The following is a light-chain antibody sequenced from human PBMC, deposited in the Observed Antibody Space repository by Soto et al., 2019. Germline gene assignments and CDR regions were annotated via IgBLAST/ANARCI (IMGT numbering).Light chain of an antibody. CDR3: QQYNSYSPEWT. V-gene: IGKV1-5*03. CDR2: KAS. J-gene: IGKJ1*01. Sequence: DIQMTQSPSTPSASVGDRVTITCRASQSISSWLAWYQQKPGKAPKLLIYKASSLESGVPSRFSGSGSGTEFTLTISSLQPDDFATYYCQQYNSYSPEWTFGQGTKVEIK. CDR1: QSISSW.